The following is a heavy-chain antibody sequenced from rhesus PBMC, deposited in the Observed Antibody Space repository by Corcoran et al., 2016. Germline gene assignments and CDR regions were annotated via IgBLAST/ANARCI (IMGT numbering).Heavy chain of an antibody. V-gene: IGHV4-147*01. J-gene: IGHJ6*01. D-gene: IGHD4-23*01. CDR3: ARERNTGGLDS. Sequence: QVQLQESGPGLVKPSETLSLTCAVSGYSISSNYWSWIRQPPGKGLDWIGYIYGSIGSTSYNPSLKSRVTISTDTSKNQFSLKLSSVTAADTAVYYCARERNTGGLDSWGQGVVVTVSS. CDR1: GYSISSNY. CDR2: IYGSIGST.